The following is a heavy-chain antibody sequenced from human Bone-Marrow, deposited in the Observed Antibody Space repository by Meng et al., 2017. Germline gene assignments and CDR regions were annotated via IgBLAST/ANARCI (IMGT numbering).Heavy chain of an antibody. CDR2: IWNDGSNK. V-gene: IGHV3-33*01. Sequence: GESLKISCAASGFTFSSYGMHWVRQAPGKGLEWVAVIWNDGSNKYYADSVKGRFTISRDNSKNTLYLQMNSLRAEDTAVYYCARDYTSLNNAFDIWGQGTMVTVSS. D-gene: IGHD4/OR15-4a*01. J-gene: IGHJ3*02. CDR3: ARDYTSLNNAFDI. CDR1: GFTFSSYG.